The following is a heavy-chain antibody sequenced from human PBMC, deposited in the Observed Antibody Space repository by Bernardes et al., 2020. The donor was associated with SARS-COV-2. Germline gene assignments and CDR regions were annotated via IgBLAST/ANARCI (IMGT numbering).Heavy chain of an antibody. CDR2: IGSRGST. J-gene: IGHJ6*02. CDR1: GFTFTNYA. D-gene: IGHD2-2*01. CDR3: ATSHCSSATCFYYYGLDV. V-gene: IGHV3-23*01. Sequence: GGSLRLSCAASGFTFTNYAMSWVRQTPEKGLEWVSLIGSRGSTYYTDSVKGRFTISRDNSKNILFLQMNDLRAEDTAIYYCATSHCSSATCFYYYGLDVWGQGTTVTVSS.